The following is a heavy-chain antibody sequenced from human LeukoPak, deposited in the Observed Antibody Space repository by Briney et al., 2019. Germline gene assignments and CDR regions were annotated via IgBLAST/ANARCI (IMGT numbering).Heavy chain of an antibody. J-gene: IGHJ2*01. D-gene: IGHD4-23*01. CDR1: GGSISSYY. Sequence: PSETLSLTCTVSGGSISSYYWSWIRQPPGKGLEWIGYIYYSGSTNYNPSLKSRVTISVDTSKNQFSLKLSSVTAADTAVYYCARAGGNSGYWYFDLWGRGTLVTVSS. CDR3: ARAGGNSGYWYFDL. V-gene: IGHV4-59*01. CDR2: IYYSGST.